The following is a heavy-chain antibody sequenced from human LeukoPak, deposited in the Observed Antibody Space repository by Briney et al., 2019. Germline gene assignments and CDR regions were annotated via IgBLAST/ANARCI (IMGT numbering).Heavy chain of an antibody. CDR2: ISSSSSTI. J-gene: IGHJ4*02. CDR3: AREIYDSSSYYDY. V-gene: IGHV3-48*01. Sequence: PGGSLRLSCAASGFTFSSYSMNWVRQAPGKGLEWVSYISSSSSTIYYADSAKGRFTISRDNAKNSLYLQMNSLRAEDTAVYYCAREIYDSSSYYDYWGQGTLVTVSS. D-gene: IGHD3-22*01. CDR1: GFTFSSYS.